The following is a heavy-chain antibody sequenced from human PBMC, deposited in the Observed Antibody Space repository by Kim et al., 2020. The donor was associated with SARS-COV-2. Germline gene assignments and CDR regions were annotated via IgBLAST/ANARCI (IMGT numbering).Heavy chain of an antibody. Sequence: GGSLRLSCAASGFTFSSYAMHWVRQAPGKGLEWVAVISYDGSNKYYADSVKGRFTISRDNSKNTLYLQMNSLRAEDTAVYYCARGSRYYYGSGSDDYWGQGTLVTVSS. J-gene: IGHJ4*02. CDR3: ARGSRYYYGSGSDDY. CDR1: GFTFSSYA. D-gene: IGHD3-10*01. V-gene: IGHV3-30*04. CDR2: ISYDGSNK.